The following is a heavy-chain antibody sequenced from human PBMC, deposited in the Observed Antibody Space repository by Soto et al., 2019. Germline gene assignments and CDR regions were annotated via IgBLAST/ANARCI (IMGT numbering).Heavy chain of an antibody. D-gene: IGHD3-22*01. V-gene: IGHV4-30-2*01. CDR1: GGSISSGGYS. Sequence: SETLSLTCAVSGGSISSGGYSWSWIRQPPGKGLEWIGYIYHSGSTYYNPSLKSRVTISVDRSKNQFSLKLSSVTAADTAVYYCAGLPEKYYDRSAPWWFAPWGQGTLVTVSS. CDR3: AGLPEKYYDRSAPWWFAP. J-gene: IGHJ5*02. CDR2: IYHSGST.